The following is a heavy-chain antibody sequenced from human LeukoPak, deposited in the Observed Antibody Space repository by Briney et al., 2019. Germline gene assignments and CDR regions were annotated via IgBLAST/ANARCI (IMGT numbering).Heavy chain of an antibody. D-gene: IGHD3-3*01. V-gene: IGHV1-18*01. CDR1: GYTFTSYG. J-gene: IGHJ6*03. CDR2: ISAYNGNT. CDR3: ARILRFRYYYYYYMDV. Sequence: GASVKVSCKASGYTFTSYGISWVRQAPGQGLEWMGWISAYNGNTNYAQKLQGRVTMTTDTSTSTAYMELRSLRSDDTAVYYCARILRFRYYYYYYMDVWGKGTTVTVSS.